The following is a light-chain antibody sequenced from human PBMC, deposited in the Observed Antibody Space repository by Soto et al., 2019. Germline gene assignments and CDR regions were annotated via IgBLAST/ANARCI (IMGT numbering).Light chain of an antibody. V-gene: IGKV1-9*01. J-gene: IGKJ4*01. Sequence: IQLTQSPSSLSASVGDRVTITCRASQGINTFLAWYQQKPGKAPQLLIYHASTLQSGVPSRFSGSGSGTEFTLTIGSLQPEDFATYYCQQLNTYPLTFGGGTKVDIK. CDR2: HAS. CDR1: QGINTF. CDR3: QQLNTYPLT.